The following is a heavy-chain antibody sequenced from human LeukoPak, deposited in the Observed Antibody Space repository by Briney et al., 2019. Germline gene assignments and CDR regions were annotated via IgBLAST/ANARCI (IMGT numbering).Heavy chain of an antibody. CDR3: TRNRGTDY. D-gene: IGHD1-1*01. CDR1: GFTFSNYW. CDR2: IKEDGSEK. V-gene: IGHV3-7*01. J-gene: IGHJ4*02. Sequence: GGSLRLSCAASGFTFSNYWMNWVRQAPGKGLEWVANIKEDGSEKIYVDSVKGRFTISRDNSKNSLYLRINNLRAEDTAVYYCTRNRGTDYWGQGTLVTVSS.